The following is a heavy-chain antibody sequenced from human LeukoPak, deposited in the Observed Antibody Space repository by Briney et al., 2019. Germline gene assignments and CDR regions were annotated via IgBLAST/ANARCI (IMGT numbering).Heavy chain of an antibody. CDR3: ARGRGYRDYDRPLDY. D-gene: IGHD5-12*01. CDR2: ISNNGGST. V-gene: IGHV3-64*01. CDR1: GFTFSNYA. J-gene: IGHJ4*02. Sequence: GSLRLSCTASGFTFSNYALHWVRQAPGKGLEYVSAISNNGGSTYYTSSVKGRFTVSRDNSKNTLYVQMNSLRAEDTAIYYCARGRGYRDYDRPLDYWGQGTLVTVSS.